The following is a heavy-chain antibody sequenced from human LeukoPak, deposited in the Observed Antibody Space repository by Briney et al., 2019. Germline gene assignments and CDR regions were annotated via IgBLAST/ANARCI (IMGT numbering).Heavy chain of an antibody. CDR3: ARGKRYCSGGSCYFLSYYYYYYGMDV. CDR1: GYTFTSYD. D-gene: IGHD2-15*01. J-gene: IGHJ6*02. CDR2: MNPNSGNT. Sequence: ASVKVSCKASGYTFTSYDINWVRQATGQGLEWMGWMNPNSGNTGYAQKFQGRVTMTRNTSISTAYMELSSLRSEDTAVYYCARGKRYCSGGSCYFLSYYYYYYGMDVWGQGTTVTVSS. V-gene: IGHV1-8*01.